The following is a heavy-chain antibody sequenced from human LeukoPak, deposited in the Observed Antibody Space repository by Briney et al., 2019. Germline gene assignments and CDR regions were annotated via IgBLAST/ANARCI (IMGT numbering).Heavy chain of an antibody. D-gene: IGHD2-2*01. CDR1: GGSISSYY. V-gene: IGHV4-4*07. J-gene: IGHJ4*02. CDR3: ARDRGEGYCSSTSCAFDY. Sequence: SEALSLTCTVSGGSISSYYWSWIRQPAGKGLEWIGRIYTSGSTNYNPSLKSRVTMSVDTSKNQFSLKLSSVTAADTAVYYCARDRGEGYCSSTSCAFDYWGQGTLVTVSS. CDR2: IYTSGST.